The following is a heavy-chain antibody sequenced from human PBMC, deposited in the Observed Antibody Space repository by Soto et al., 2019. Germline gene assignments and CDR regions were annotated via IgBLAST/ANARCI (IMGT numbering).Heavy chain of an antibody. D-gene: IGHD3-10*01. V-gene: IGHV1-2*04. CDR1: GYTFTGYY. J-gene: IGHJ4*02. CDR2: INPNSGGT. CDR3: ARASMVRGEVYYFDY. Sequence: QVQLVQSGAEVKKPGASVKVSCKASGYTFTGYYMHWVRQAPGQGLEWMGWINPNSGGTNYAQKLKGWVTMTGDTSIIAAYMELSRLGSDDTAVYYCARASMVRGEVYYFDYWGQGTLVTVSS.